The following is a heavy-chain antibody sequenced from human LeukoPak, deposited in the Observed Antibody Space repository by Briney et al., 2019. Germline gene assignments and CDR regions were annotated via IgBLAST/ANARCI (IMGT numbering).Heavy chain of an antibody. CDR2: IYPGDSDT. CDR1: GYSFTTYW. V-gene: IGHV5-51*01. J-gene: IGHJ4*02. D-gene: IGHD6-13*01. Sequence: GESLKISCKGSGYSFTTYWIGWVGQMPGKGLEWMGIIYPGDSDTRYSPPFQGQVTISADKSISTAYLQWSSLKASDTAMYYCARHFSSSWYFGYFDYWGQGTLVTVSS. CDR3: ARHFSSSWYFGYFDY.